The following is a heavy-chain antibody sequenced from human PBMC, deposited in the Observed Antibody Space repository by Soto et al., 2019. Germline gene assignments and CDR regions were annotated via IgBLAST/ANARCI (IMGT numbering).Heavy chain of an antibody. CDR1: GGSISSYY. V-gene: IGHV4-59*01. J-gene: IGHJ6*02. D-gene: IGHD3-16*01. Sequence: SETLSLTCTVSGGSISSYYWRWIRQPPGKGLEWIGYIYYRGSTNYNPSLKSRVTISVDTSKKQFSLKLSSVTAADTAVYYCARDRKGGGRYYYGMDVWGQGTTVTVSS. CDR3: ARDRKGGGRYYYGMDV. CDR2: IYYRGST.